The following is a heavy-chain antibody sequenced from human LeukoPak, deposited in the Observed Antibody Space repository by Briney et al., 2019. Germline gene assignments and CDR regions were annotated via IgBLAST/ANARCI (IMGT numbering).Heavy chain of an antibody. Sequence: SETLSLTCTVSGGSNSDYFWSWIRQPAGKGLEWIGRIYSSGSTLYNPSLKSRVTMSVDTSKNQFSLRLTSVTAADTAVYYCARGPYCGDDCYFDSWGRGTLFTVSS. D-gene: IGHD2-21*01. CDR1: GGSNSDYF. CDR2: IYSSGST. V-gene: IGHV4-4*07. CDR3: ARGPYCGDDCYFDS. J-gene: IGHJ4*02.